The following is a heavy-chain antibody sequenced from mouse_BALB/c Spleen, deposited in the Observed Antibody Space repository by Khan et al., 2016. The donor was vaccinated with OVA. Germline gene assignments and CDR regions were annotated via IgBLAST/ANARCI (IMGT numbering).Heavy chain of an antibody. CDR2: IWSYGST. V-gene: IGHV2-2*02. CDR1: GFSLDNYS. CDR3: ARRGYDYGRGALFAY. Sequence: QVQLRQSGPGLVQPSQSLSITCTVSGFSLDNYSVHWIRQSPGKGLEWLGVIWSYGSTDYNAAFISRLTITKYNSRRQVFFKVINLQTNDTAIYYCARRGYDYGRGALFAYWGQGTLVTVSA. D-gene: IGHD2-4*01. J-gene: IGHJ3*01.